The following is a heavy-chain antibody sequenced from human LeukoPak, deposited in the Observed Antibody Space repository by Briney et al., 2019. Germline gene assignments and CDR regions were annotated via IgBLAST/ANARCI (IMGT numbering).Heavy chain of an antibody. D-gene: IGHD4-11*01. CDR2: ISSSSSYI. CDR1: GFTFSSYS. CDR3: ARDLSPSTTEMDY. Sequence: PGGSLRLSCAASGFTFSSYSMNWVRQAPGKGLEWVSSISSSSSYIYYADSVKGRFTISRDNAKNSLYLQMNSLRAEDTAVYYCARDLSPSTTEMDYWGQGNPGHRLL. V-gene: IGHV3-21*01. J-gene: IGHJ4*02.